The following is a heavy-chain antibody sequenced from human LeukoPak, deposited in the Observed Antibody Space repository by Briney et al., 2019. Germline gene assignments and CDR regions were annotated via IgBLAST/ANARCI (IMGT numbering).Heavy chain of an antibody. CDR1: GYTFTSYG. D-gene: IGHD3-22*01. V-gene: IGHV1-18*01. Sequence: GASVKVSCKASGYTFTSYGISWVRQAPGQGLEWMGWISAYNGNTNYAQKLQGRVTMTTDTSTSTAYMELRSLRSDDTAVYYCARDGHSQDYYDSSGQNWFDPGGQGTLVAVSS. J-gene: IGHJ5*02. CDR3: ARDGHSQDYYDSSGQNWFDP. CDR2: ISAYNGNT.